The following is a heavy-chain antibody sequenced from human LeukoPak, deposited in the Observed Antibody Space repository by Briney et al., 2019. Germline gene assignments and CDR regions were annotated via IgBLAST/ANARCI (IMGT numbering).Heavy chain of an antibody. CDR1: GFTFSTYS. CDR2: ISSGSSTI. D-gene: IGHD4-23*01. CDR3: ARENDYCGNFRYGYFDY. V-gene: IGHV3-48*01. J-gene: IGHJ4*02. Sequence: PGGSLRLSCAASGFTFSTYSMNWVRQAPGQGLEGVSYISSGSSTIYSADSVKGRFTISRDNAKNSLYLQMNSLRAEDTAVYYCARENDYCGNFRYGYFDYWGQGTLVTVSS.